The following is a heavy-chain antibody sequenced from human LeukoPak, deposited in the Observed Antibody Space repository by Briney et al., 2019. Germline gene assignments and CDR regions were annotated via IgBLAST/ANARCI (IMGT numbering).Heavy chain of an antibody. CDR2: ISASGTTT. Sequence: PGGSLRLSCAASGFTFSSYAMSWVLQAPGKGLEWVSAISASGTTTYYADSVQGRFTISRDNSKNTLYLQMNSLRAEDTAVYYCAKSSIFYDSSGYYVGEKYYFDYWGQGTLVTVSS. J-gene: IGHJ4*02. CDR1: GFTFSSYA. D-gene: IGHD3-22*01. V-gene: IGHV3-23*01. CDR3: AKSSIFYDSSGYYVGEKYYFDY.